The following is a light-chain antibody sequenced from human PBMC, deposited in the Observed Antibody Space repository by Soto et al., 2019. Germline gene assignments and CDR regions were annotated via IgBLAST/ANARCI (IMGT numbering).Light chain of an antibody. CDR2: GES. J-gene: IGKJ1*01. CDR3: QQYGSSGT. Sequence: THAPSSLSASVLGRVTITFRASQSISSYLNWFQQKPGQAPRLLIYGESNRATGTQDRFSGSGSGTDFTLTISRLEPEDFEVYYRQQYGSSGTCGKGTKVDIK. V-gene: IGKV3-20*01. CDR1: QSISSY.